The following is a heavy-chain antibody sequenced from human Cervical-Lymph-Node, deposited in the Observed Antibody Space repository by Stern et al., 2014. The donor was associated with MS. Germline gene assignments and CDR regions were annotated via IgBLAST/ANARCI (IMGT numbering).Heavy chain of an antibody. CDR2: INTNTGHP. V-gene: IGHV7-4-1*02. CDR1: GYNFTAYA. CDR3: AREGGNQWLENWFDP. Sequence: QLVQSGSELKKPGASVRVSCKASGYNFTAYAINWVRQAPGQGLEWMGWINTNTGHPTYAQAFTGRFVFSLDTSASTTHLQISSLKTDDTAVYYCAREGGNQWLENWFDPWGQGTLVTVSS. J-gene: IGHJ5*02. D-gene: IGHD6-19*01.